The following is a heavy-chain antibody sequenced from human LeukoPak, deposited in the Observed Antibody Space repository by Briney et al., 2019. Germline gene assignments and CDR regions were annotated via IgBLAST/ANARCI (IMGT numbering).Heavy chain of an antibody. Sequence: GGSLRLSCAASGFTFSSYAMNWVRQAPGKGLEWVSGTSGSGVSPYYADSVKGRFTMSRDNSKNTLYLQMNSLRAEDTAVYYCAKANSPYYYDSSGYSTFDYWGQGTLVTVSS. J-gene: IGHJ4*02. CDR3: AKANSPYYYDSSGYSTFDY. V-gene: IGHV3-23*01. D-gene: IGHD3-22*01. CDR2: TSGSGVSP. CDR1: GFTFSSYA.